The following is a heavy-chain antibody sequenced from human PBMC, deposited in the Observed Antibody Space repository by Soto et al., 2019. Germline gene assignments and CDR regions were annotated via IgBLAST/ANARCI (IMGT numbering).Heavy chain of an antibody. V-gene: IGHV3-53*01. Sequence: EVQLVESGGGLIQPGGSLRLSCTASGFTVSSNYMSWVRQAPGKGLEWVSVIYTGGYTYYADSVKGRFTISRDNSKNTLSLQMNSLRAETTAVYFCGRGRIAVAGHYSFDLWGQGTLVTVSS. D-gene: IGHD6-19*01. CDR1: GFTVSSNY. J-gene: IGHJ4*02. CDR2: IYTGGYT. CDR3: GRGRIAVAGHYSFDL.